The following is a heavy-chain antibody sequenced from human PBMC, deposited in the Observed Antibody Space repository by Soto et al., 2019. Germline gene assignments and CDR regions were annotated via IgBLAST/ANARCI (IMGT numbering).Heavy chain of an antibody. Sequence: QLQLQASGPGLVKPSETLSLTCTVSGGSLSSSSYYWGWIRQPPGKGLEWIGSGFYSGSTYYNPSLKSRVTISVDTSKHQFSLKLSSVTAADTAVYYCARTLYTSGWHFDYWGQGTLVTVSS. CDR1: GGSLSSSSYY. J-gene: IGHJ4*02. V-gene: IGHV4-39*01. D-gene: IGHD6-19*01. CDR2: GFYSGST. CDR3: ARTLYTSGWHFDY.